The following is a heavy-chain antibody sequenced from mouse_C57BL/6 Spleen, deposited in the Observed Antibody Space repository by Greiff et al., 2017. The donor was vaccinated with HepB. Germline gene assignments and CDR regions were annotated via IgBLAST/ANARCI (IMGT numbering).Heavy chain of an antibody. J-gene: IGHJ1*03. CDR2: IRSKSNNYAT. D-gene: IGHD2-2*01. Sequence: EVMLVESGGGLVQPKGSLKLSCAASGFSFNTYAMNWVRQAPGKGLEWVARIRSKSNNYATYYADSVKDRFTISRDDSESMLYLQMNNLKTEDTAMYYCVSFGYDGFDVWGTGTTVTVSS. CDR3: VSFGYDGFDV. CDR1: GFSFNTYA. V-gene: IGHV10-1*01.